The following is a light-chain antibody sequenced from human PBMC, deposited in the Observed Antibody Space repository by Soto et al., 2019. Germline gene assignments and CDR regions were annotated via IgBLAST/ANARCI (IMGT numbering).Light chain of an antibody. CDR2: SDN. CDR3: AAWDESPNVPV. J-gene: IGLJ3*02. V-gene: IGLV1-44*01. CDR1: NSNIGRNT. Sequence: QSVLTQPPSASGTPGQRVTISCAGSNSNIGRNTVNWYQQFPGAAPNLLIHSDNERPSGVPDRFSGSRSGTSACLAISGLQSEDEADYYCAAWDESPNVPVFGGGTKVTVL.